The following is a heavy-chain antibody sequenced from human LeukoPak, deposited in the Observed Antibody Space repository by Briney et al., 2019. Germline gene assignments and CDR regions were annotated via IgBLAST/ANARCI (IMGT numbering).Heavy chain of an antibody. Sequence: GGSLRLSCAASGFSFSSHGMSWVRQAPGRGLEWVSGIIGGAGSTYYADSVKGRFTISGDNSKNTLSLQMNSLRAEDTAVYFCARILSSAWGELGYWGQGTLVTVSS. CDR1: GFSFSSHG. D-gene: IGHD6-19*01. J-gene: IGHJ4*02. CDR3: ARILSSAWGELGY. V-gene: IGHV3-23*01. CDR2: IIGGAGST.